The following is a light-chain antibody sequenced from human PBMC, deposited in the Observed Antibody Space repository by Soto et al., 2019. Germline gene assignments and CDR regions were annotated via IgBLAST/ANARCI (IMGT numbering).Light chain of an antibody. CDR1: SSDVGGYNY. V-gene: IGLV2-14*01. CDR3: SSYTGSSTPYV. J-gene: IGLJ1*01. Sequence: QPVLTQPASVSGSPGQSITISCTGTSSDVGGYNYVSWYQQHPGKAPKLMIYDVSNRPSGVSNRFSGSKSGNTASLTISGLQAEDEADYYCSSYTGSSTPYVFGTGTKLTVL. CDR2: DVS.